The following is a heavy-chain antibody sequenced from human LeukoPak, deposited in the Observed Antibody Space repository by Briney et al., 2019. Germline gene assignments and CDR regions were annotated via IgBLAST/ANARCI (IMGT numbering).Heavy chain of an antibody. J-gene: IGHJ4*02. V-gene: IGHV3-23*01. CDR3: LGYCSGGSGYSGAH. CDR2: ISTTGDNT. Sequence: GGSLRLSCAASGFTFSTYAMSWVRQAPGKGLEWVSTISTTGDNTYYADSVEGRFTISRDNTKNTQFLQNNSMRGEDTAVYYFLGYCSGGSGYSGAHWGQGTLVTVSS. CDR1: GFTFSTYA. D-gene: IGHD2-15*01.